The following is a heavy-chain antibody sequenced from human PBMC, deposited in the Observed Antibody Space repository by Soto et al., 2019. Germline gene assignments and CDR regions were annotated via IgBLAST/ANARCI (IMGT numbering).Heavy chain of an antibody. D-gene: IGHD2-15*01. CDR1: GYTFTSYG. Sequence: QVQLVQSGAEVKKPGASVKVSCKASGYTFTSYGLSWVRQAPGQGLEWMGWISAYNGNTNYAQKLQGRVTMTTDKSTSTAYMTLRSLRSDYTTVYYCERDLSGNPVYWGKGTMVTVSS. CDR2: ISAYNGNT. J-gene: IGHJ4*02. CDR3: ERDLSGNPVY. V-gene: IGHV1-18*01.